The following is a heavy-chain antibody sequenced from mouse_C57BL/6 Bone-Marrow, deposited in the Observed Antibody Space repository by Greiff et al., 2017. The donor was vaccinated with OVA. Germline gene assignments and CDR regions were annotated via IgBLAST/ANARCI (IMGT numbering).Heavy chain of an antibody. Sequence: EVQLQESGGDLVKPGGSLKLSCAASGFTFSSYGMSWVRQTPDKRLEWVATISSGGSYTYYPDSVKGRCTISRDNAKNTLYLQMSSLKSEDTAMYYCARPPYYYGSSYWYFDVWGTGTTVTVSS. CDR1: GFTFSSYG. V-gene: IGHV5-6*01. D-gene: IGHD1-1*01. J-gene: IGHJ1*03. CDR3: ARPPYYYGSSYWYFDV. CDR2: ISSGGSYT.